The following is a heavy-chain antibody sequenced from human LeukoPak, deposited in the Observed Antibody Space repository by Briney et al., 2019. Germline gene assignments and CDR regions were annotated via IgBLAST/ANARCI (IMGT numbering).Heavy chain of an antibody. Sequence: GGSLRLSCAASGFTFSTYSMNWVRQAPGKGLEWLSFISSSSGSIYYADSVKGRFTISRDNAKNSLYLQMNSLRAEDTAVYYCARVGYSYGLDYFDYWGQGNLVTVSS. CDR2: ISSSSGSI. V-gene: IGHV3-48*04. CDR3: ARVGYSYGLDYFDY. J-gene: IGHJ4*02. D-gene: IGHD5-18*01. CDR1: GFTFSTYS.